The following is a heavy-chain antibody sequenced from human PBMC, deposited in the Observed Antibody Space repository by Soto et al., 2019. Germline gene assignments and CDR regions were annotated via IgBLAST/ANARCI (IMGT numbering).Heavy chain of an antibody. CDR1: VYNFANYW. V-gene: IGHV5-51*01. CDR3: AAGYTTGLDAFDI. D-gene: IGHD6-13*01. J-gene: IGHJ3*02. Sequence: PGESLKTSCKGSVYNFANYWIGWVRQMPGKGLEWMRMIFPGDSDTKNSPSLQGQITMSVDKSDSSAYLQWRSLKASDTAMYYCAAGYTTGLDAFDIWGQGTMVTVSS. CDR2: IFPGDSDT.